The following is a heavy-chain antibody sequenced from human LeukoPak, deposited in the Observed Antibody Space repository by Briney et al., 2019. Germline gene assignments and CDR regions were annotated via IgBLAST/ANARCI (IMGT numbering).Heavy chain of an antibody. Sequence: GASVRVSCKASGYRFSDYYIHWVRQAPGQGLEWMGWINPNSGDTNYAQKFQGRVTMTRDTSISTAYMELSRLRSDDTAVYYCAKDGGRGFNYGLYYFDHWGQGTLVTVSS. D-gene: IGHD5-18*01. CDR2: INPNSGDT. CDR1: GYRFSDYY. J-gene: IGHJ4*02. CDR3: AKDGGRGFNYGLYYFDH. V-gene: IGHV1-2*02.